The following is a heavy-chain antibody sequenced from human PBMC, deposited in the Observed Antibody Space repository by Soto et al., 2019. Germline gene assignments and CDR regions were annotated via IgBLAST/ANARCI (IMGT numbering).Heavy chain of an antibody. CDR3: TRGRFSWSFDY. CDR2: INPSGGST. CDR1: GYTFTSYG. J-gene: IGHJ4*02. V-gene: IGHV1-46*03. D-gene: IGHD3-3*01. Sequence: ASVKVSCKASGYTFTSYGVSWVRQAPGQGLEWMGLINPSGGSTNFAQKFQDRVTMTRDTSTSTVYMELSSLRSEDTAVYYCTRGRFSWSFDYWGQGTLVTVSS.